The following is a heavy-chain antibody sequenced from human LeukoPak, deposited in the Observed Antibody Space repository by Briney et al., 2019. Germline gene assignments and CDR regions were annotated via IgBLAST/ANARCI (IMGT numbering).Heavy chain of an antibody. D-gene: IGHD6-19*01. V-gene: IGHV4-4*07. Sequence: SETLSLTCTVSGGSISSYYWSWIRQPAGKGLEWIGRIYTSGSTNYNPSLKSRVTMSVDTSKNQFSLKPSSVTAADTAVYYCARDQRAVAGYYYYGMDVWGQGTTVTVSS. CDR2: IYTSGST. J-gene: IGHJ6*02. CDR1: GGSISSYY. CDR3: ARDQRAVAGYYYYGMDV.